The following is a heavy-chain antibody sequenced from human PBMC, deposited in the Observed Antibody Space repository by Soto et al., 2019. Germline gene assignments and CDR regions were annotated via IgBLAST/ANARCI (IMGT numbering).Heavy chain of an antibody. Sequence: EVQLLESGGGLVQPGGSLRLSCAASGFTFGSFAMSWVRQAPRKGLEWVSSISGSGRSTYYADSVKGRFTISRDNSQNTLYLQMNSLRADDTVVYYCAKDRTASGALPRFDPWGQGTLVTVSS. J-gene: IGHJ5*02. CDR1: GFTFGSFA. CDR2: ISGSGRST. V-gene: IGHV3-23*01. CDR3: AKDRTASGALPRFDP. D-gene: IGHD1-26*01.